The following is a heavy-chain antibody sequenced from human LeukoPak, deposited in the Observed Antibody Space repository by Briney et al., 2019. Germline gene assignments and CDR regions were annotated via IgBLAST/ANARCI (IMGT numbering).Heavy chain of an antibody. J-gene: IGHJ5*02. CDR2: ISAYNGNT. Sequence: ASVKVSCKASGYTFTSYGISWVRQAPGQGLEWMGWISAYNGNTNYAQKLQGRVTMTTDTSTSTAYMELRSLRSDDTAVYYCARAPDCSGGSCYSQWFDPWGQGTLVTVSS. V-gene: IGHV1-18*01. CDR3: ARAPDCSGGSCYSQWFDP. D-gene: IGHD2-15*01. CDR1: GYTFTSYG.